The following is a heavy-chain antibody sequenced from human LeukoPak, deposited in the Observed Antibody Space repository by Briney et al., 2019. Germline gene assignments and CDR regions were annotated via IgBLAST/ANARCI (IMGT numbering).Heavy chain of an antibody. CDR3: ARFYAWLRFKREVGTVSAAYYFDY. D-gene: IGHD5-12*01. Sequence: SETLSLTCAVYGRSFSGYYWSWIRQPPGKGLEWIGEINHSGSTNYNPSLKSRVTISVDTSKNQFSLKLSSVTAADTAVYYCARFYAWLRFKREVGTVSAAYYFDYWGPGTQVTVSS. CDR1: GRSFSGYY. J-gene: IGHJ4*02. V-gene: IGHV4-34*01. CDR2: INHSGST.